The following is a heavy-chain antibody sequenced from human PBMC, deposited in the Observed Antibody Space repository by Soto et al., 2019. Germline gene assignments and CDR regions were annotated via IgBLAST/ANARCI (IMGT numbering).Heavy chain of an antibody. V-gene: IGHV5-51*01. CDR1: GYSFPSYW. D-gene: IGHD3-22*01. Sequence: GESLKISCDGSGYSFPSYWIAWVGQMPGKGLEWMAIIYPGDSDTRYSPSFQGQVTISADKSISTAYLQWSSLKASDTAMYYCAVLKSSGRENDALDIWGQGTMVTVSS. J-gene: IGHJ3*02. CDR2: IYPGDSDT. CDR3: AVLKSSGRENDALDI.